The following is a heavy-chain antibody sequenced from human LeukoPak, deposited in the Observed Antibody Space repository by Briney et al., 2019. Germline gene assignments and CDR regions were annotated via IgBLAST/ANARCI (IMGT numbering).Heavy chain of an antibody. CDR1: GGTFSSYA. J-gene: IGHJ4*02. CDR2: IVPIFGTA. V-gene: IGHV1-69*05. Sequence: SVKVSCKASGGTFSSYAISWVRQAPGQGLEWMGGIVPIFGTANYAQKFQGRVTITTDESTSTAYMELSSLRSEDTAVYYCARIAVARYYFDYWGQGTPVTVSS. CDR3: ARIAVARYYFDY. D-gene: IGHD6-19*01.